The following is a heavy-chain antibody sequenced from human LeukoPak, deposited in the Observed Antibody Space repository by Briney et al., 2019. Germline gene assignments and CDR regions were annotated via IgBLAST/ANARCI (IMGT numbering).Heavy chain of an antibody. CDR2: IYSGGST. D-gene: IGHD3-22*01. Sequence: GGSLRLSCTVSGFTVSTNSMSWVRQTPGKGLEWVSFIYSGGSTHYSDSVKGRFAISRDNSKNTLYLQMNSLRAEDTAVYYCARRAGDYSHPYDYWGQGTLVTVSS. CDR1: GFTVSTNS. V-gene: IGHV3-53*01. CDR3: ARRAGDYSHPYDY. J-gene: IGHJ4*02.